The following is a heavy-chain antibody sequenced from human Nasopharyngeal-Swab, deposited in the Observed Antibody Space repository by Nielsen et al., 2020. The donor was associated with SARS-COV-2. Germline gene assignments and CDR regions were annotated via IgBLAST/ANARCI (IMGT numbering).Heavy chain of an antibody. CDR3: ARGDPYYYGMDV. J-gene: IGHJ6*02. Sequence: VRQAPGKGLEWVSVIYSGGSTYYADSVKGRFTISRDNSKNTLYLQMNSLRAEDTAVYYRARGDPYYYGMDVWGQGTTVTVSS. CDR2: IYSGGST. V-gene: IGHV3-53*01.